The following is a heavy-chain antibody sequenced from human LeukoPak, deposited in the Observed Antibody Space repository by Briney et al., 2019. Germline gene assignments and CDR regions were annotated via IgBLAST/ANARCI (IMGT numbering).Heavy chain of an antibody. CDR1: GFTFSSYG. J-gene: IGHJ4*02. CDR2: ISYDGKNM. D-gene: IGHD3-9*01. V-gene: IGHV3-30*03. Sequence: GGSLRLSCAASGFTFSSYGMHWVRQAPGKGLEWVAVISYDGKNMYYADSVKGRFTISRDNSQNTLYLQMNSLRVEDTGVYYCASYDILTGYHSPFDYWGQGTLVTVSS. CDR3: ASYDILTGYHSPFDY.